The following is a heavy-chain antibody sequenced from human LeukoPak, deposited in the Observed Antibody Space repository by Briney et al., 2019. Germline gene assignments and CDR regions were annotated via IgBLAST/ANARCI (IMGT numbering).Heavy chain of an antibody. D-gene: IGHD3-22*01. CDR1: GGTFSSYA. V-gene: IGHV1-69*05. J-gene: IGHJ4*02. CDR3: ASLAPDYYDSSGYSYYFDY. CDR2: IIPIFGTA. Sequence: SVKVSCKASGGTFSSYAISWVRQAPGQGLEWMGRIIPIFGTANYAQKFQGRVTITTDESTSTAYMELSSLRSEDTAVYYCASLAPDYYDSSGYSYYFDYWGQGTLVTVSS.